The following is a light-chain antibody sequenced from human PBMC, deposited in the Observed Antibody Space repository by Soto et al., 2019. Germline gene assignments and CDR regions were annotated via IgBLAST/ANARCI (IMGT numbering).Light chain of an antibody. J-gene: IGLJ1*01. V-gene: IGLV2-11*01. CDR1: SSDVGGYNY. CDR3: CSYAGSYYV. Sequence: QSALTQPRSVSGSPGQSVTISCTGTSSDVGGYNYVSWYQQHPGKAPKLIIYDINKRPSGVPDRFSGSRSGNTASLTISGLQAEDEAYYCCCSYAGSYYVFGAGTKLTVL. CDR2: DIN.